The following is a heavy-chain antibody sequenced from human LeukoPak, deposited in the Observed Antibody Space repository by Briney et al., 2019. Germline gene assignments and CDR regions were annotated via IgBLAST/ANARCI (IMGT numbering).Heavy chain of an antibody. CDR1: GDSITSGSYY. CDR3: ARDLWYFDL. V-gene: IGHV4-39*07. J-gene: IGHJ2*01. CDR2: IYYSGNT. Sequence: SETLSLTCTVSGDSITSGSYYWAWIRQPPGRGLEWIGSIYYSGNTYYNPSLKSRVTISVDTSNNEFSLRLTSVTAADTAVYYCARDLWYFDLWGRGTLVTVSS.